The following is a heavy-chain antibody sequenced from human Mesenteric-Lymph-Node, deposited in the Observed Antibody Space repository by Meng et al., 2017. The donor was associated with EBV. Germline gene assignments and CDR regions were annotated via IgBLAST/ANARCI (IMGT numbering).Heavy chain of an antibody. V-gene: IGHV2-5*02. CDR1: GFSLNTSGMA. Sequence: QITLKESGPTVVKSTQTLTVTCSVSGFSLNTSGMAVGWVRQPPGKAPEWLALIFWDDDKRYSPSLKSRLTISRDTSENQVVLTMTNMAPEDTATYYCTHIWITLDQWGQGALVTVSS. CDR3: THIWITLDQ. CDR2: IFWDDDK. D-gene: IGHD3-10*01. J-gene: IGHJ4*02.